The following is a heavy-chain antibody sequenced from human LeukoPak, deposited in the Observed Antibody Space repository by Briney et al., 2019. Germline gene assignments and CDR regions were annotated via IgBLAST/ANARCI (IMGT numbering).Heavy chain of an antibody. V-gene: IGHV4-39*01. J-gene: IGHJ6*02. CDR3: ASAPEDFWSGYSYFGGMDV. CDR2: IYYSGST. CDR1: GGSISSSSYY. D-gene: IGHD3-3*01. Sequence: SETLSLTCTVSGGSISSSSYYWGWIRQPPGKGLEWIGSIYYSGSTYYNPSLKSRVTISVNTSKNQFSLKLSSVTAADTAVCYCASAPEDFWSGYSYFGGMDVWGQGTTVTVSS.